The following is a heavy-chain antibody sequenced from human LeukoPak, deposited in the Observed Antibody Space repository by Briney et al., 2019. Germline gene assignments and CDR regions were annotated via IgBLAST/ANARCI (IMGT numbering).Heavy chain of an antibody. CDR2: IYYSGST. Sequence: SETLSLTCTVSGGSISSYYWSWIRQPPGKGLEWIGYIYYSGSTNYNPSLKSRVTISVYTSKNQFSLKLSSVTAADTAVYYCARDTPGGFQHWGQGTLVTVSS. CDR1: GGSISSYY. D-gene: IGHD2-15*01. J-gene: IGHJ1*01. CDR3: ARDTPGGFQH. V-gene: IGHV4-59*01.